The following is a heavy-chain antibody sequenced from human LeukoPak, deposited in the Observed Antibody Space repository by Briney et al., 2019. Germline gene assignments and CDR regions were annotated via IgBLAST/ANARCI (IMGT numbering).Heavy chain of an antibody. V-gene: IGHV3-23*01. CDR3: ARRVGGTPDY. CDR1: GFLINSDV. CDR2: ISVDGHGS. Sequence: PGGSLRLSCAASGFLINSDVMTWVRQPPGRGPEWVSAISVDGHGSDYANSVKGRFTISRDDAKNIVYLQMNSLTAEDTALYYCARRVGGTPDYWGRGTQVTVSS. D-gene: IGHD1-1*01. J-gene: IGHJ4*02.